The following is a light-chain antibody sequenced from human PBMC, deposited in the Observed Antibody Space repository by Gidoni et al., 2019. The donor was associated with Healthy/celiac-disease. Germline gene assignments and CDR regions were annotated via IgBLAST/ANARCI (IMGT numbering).Light chain of an antibody. J-gene: IGLJ2*01. CDR1: SSNIGSHT. CDR3: AAWDDSLNGVI. CDR2: SNI. Sequence: QSVLTQPPAASGTPGQRVTIPCSVSSSNIGSHTVNWYQQLPGTAPKLLIYSNIQRPSGVPDRFSGSKSGTSASLAISGLQSEDEADYYCAAWDDSLNGVIFGGGTKLTVL. V-gene: IGLV1-44*01.